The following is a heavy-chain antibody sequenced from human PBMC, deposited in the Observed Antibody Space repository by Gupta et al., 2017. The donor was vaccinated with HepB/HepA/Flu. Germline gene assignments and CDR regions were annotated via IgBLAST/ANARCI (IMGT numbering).Heavy chain of an antibody. CDR2: IIPIFGTA. J-gene: IGHJ6*03. CDR1: GGTFSSYA. Sequence: QVQLVQSGAEVKKPGSSVKVSCKASGGTFSSYAISWVRQAPGQGLEWMGGIIPIFGTANYAQKFQGRVTITADESTSTAYMELSSLRSEDTAVYYCARAGFYRVPAAIHYYYYYMDVWGKGTTVTGAS. CDR3: ARAGFYRVPAAIHYYYYYMDV. V-gene: IGHV1-69*01. D-gene: IGHD2-2*02.